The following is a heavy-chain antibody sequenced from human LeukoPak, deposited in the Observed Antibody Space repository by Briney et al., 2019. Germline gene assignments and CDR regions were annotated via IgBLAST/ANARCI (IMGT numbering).Heavy chain of an antibody. CDR2: IYYSGST. Sequence: SQTLSLTCTVSGGSISSGGYYWSWIRQHPGKGLEWIGYIYYSGSTYYNPPLKSRVTISVDTSKNQFSLKLSSVTAADTAVYYCARSNIDGSGTDLAFDIWGQGTMVTVSS. CDR1: GGSISSGGYY. V-gene: IGHV4-31*03. D-gene: IGHD3-10*01. CDR3: ARSNIDGSGTDLAFDI. J-gene: IGHJ3*02.